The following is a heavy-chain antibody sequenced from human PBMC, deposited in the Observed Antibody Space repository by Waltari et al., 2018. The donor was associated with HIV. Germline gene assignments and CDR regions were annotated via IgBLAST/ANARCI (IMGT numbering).Heavy chain of an antibody. CDR3: ARLPYSYYYDTSGTPP. D-gene: IGHD3-22*01. V-gene: IGHV3-11*01. CDR1: GFTFSDYY. CDR2: ISYSGNII. J-gene: IGHJ5*02. Sequence: QVQLVESGGGLVKPGGSLRLSCAASGFTFSDYYMSWIRQAPGKGLEWVSYISYSGNIIYYADSVRGRFTISRDNAKNSLYLQMNSLRAEDTAVYYCARLPYSYYYDTSGTPPWGQGTLVTVSS.